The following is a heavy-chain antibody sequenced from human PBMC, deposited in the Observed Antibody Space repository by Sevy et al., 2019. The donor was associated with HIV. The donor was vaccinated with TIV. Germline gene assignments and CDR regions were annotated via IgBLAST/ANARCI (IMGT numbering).Heavy chain of an antibody. V-gene: IGHV3-30*18. D-gene: IGHD2-21*02. CDR1: GFSFSTYG. J-gene: IGHJ4*02. CDR2: ISYDGTKK. CDR3: AKDWAGASDWYLYFVH. Sequence: GGSLRLSCSASGFSFSTYGMHWVRQAPGKGLEWAAAISYDGTKKYYEDSVKGRFTISRDNSKNTLNLEINGLRPDDTARYYCAKDWAGASDWYLYFVHWGQGALVTVSS.